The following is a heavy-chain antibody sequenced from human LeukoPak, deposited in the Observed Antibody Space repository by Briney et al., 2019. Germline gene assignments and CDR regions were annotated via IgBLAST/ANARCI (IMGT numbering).Heavy chain of an antibody. CDR2: IYHSGST. D-gene: IGHD6-19*01. CDR3: ARVIGGWTKAPFDY. CDR1: GYSISSGYY. J-gene: IGHJ4*02. V-gene: IGHV4-38-2*01. Sequence: PSETLSLTCAVSGYSISSGYYWGWIRQPPGKGLEWIGTIYHSGSTYYNPSLKSRVTISVETSKNQFSLKLNSVTAADTAVYYCARVIGGWTKAPFDYWGQGTLVTVSS.